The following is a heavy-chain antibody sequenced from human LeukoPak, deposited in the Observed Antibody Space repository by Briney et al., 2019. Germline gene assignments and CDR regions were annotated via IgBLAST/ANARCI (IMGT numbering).Heavy chain of an antibody. CDR3: AKIEFSGGSYYFDY. D-gene: IGHD2-15*01. CDR1: GFTFSSYA. Sequence: TGGSLRLSCAASGFTFSSYAMSWVRQAPGKGLEWVSAISGSGGSTYYADSVKGRFTISRDNSKNTLYLQMNSLRAEDTAVYYCAKIEFSGGSYYFDYWGQGTLVIVSS. J-gene: IGHJ4*02. CDR2: ISGSGGST. V-gene: IGHV3-23*01.